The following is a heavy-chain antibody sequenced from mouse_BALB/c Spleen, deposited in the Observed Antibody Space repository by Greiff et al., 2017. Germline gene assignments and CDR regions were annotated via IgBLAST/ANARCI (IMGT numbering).Heavy chain of an antibody. D-gene: IGHD2-3*01. J-gene: IGHJ2*01. CDR1: GDSITSGY. CDR3: ARGVGYYDYFDY. CDR2: ISYSGST. V-gene: IGHV3-8*02. Sequence: EVKLQQSGPSLVKPSQTLSLTCSVTGDSITSGYWNWIRKFPGNKLEYMGYISYSGSTYYNPSLKSRISITRDTSKNQYYLQLNSVTTEDTATYYCARGVGYYDYFDYWGQGTTLTVSS.